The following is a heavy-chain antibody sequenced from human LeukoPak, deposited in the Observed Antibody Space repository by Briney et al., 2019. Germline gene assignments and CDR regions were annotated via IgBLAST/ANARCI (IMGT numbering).Heavy chain of an antibody. CDR1: GGSISSSSYY. D-gene: IGHD1-26*01. CDR3: AREGGSLPYYFDY. Sequence: PSETLSLTCTVSGGSISSSSYYWGWIRQPPGKGLEWIGSIYYSGSTYYNPSLKSRVTISVDTSKNQFSLKLSSVTAADTAVYYCAREGGSLPYYFDYWGQGTLVTVSS. V-gene: IGHV4-39*07. J-gene: IGHJ4*02. CDR2: IYYSGST.